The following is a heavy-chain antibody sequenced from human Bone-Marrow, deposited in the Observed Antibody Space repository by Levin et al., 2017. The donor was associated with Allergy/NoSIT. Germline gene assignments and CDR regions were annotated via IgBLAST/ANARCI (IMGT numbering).Heavy chain of an antibody. D-gene: IGHD6-19*01. CDR3: AKDLGEYSSGWYNAFDI. V-gene: IGHV3-30*18. CDR1: GFTFSSYG. Sequence: SCAASGFTFSSYGMHWVRQAPGKGLEWVAVISYDGSNKYYADSVKGRFTISRDNSKNTLYLQMNSLRAEDTAVYYCAKDLGEYSSGWYNAFDIWGQGTMVTVSS. J-gene: IGHJ3*02. CDR2: ISYDGSNK.